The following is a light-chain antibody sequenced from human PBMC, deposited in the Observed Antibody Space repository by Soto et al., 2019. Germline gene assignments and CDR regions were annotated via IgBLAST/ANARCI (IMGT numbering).Light chain of an antibody. V-gene: IGKV1-5*01. CDR3: QQYNSYWGT. CDR1: QSISSW. Sequence: DIQMTQSPSTLSASVGDRVTITCRASQSISSWLAWYQQKPGKAPKLLIYDASRLESGDPSRFSGSGSGTEFTLTISSLQPDDFATYYCQQYNSYWGTFGQGTKV. J-gene: IGKJ1*01. CDR2: DAS.